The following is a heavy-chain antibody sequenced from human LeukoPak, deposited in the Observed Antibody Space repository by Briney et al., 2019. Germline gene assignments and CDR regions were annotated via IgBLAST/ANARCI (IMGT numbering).Heavy chain of an antibody. CDR1: GYTFSSYG. V-gene: IGHV1-18*01. D-gene: IGHD3-10*01. CDR3: ARDVLIHYYGSGSLAGY. J-gene: IGHJ4*02. CDR2: ISAYNGNT. Sequence: ASLKVSCKTSGYTFSSYGISWLRQAPGQGLEWMGWISAYNGNTNYAQKLQGRVTMTTDTSTSTAYMELRSLRSDDTAVYYCARDVLIHYYGSGSLAGYWGQGTLVTVSS.